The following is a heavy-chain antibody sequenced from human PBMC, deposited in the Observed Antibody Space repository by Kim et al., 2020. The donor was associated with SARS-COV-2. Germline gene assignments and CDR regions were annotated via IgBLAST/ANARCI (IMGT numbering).Heavy chain of an antibody. CDR1: GYTFTGYY. CDR3: ARILGYCSSTSCYKVDY. V-gene: IGHV1-2*02. Sequence: ASVKVSCKASGYTFTGYYMHWVRQAPGQGLEWMGWINPNSGGTNYAQKFQGRVTMTSDTSISTAYMELSRLRSDDTAVYYCARILGYCSSTSCYKVDYWGQGTLVTVSS. CDR2: INPNSGGT. D-gene: IGHD2-2*02. J-gene: IGHJ4*02.